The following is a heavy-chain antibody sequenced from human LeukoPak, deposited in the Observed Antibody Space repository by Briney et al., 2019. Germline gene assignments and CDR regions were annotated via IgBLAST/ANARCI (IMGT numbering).Heavy chain of an antibody. J-gene: IGHJ5*02. V-gene: IGHV4-59*01. CDR3: ARGHRGYSGYDRLGYSSGWQRVNWFDP. CDR2: IYYSGSN. Sequence: PSETLSLTCTVSGGSISSYYWSWIRQPPGKGLEWIGYIYYSGSNNYNPSLKSRVTISVDTSKNQFSLKLSSVTAADTAVYYCARGHRGYSGYDRLGYSSGWQRVNWFDPWGQGTLVTVSS. CDR1: GGSISSYY. D-gene: IGHD5-12*01.